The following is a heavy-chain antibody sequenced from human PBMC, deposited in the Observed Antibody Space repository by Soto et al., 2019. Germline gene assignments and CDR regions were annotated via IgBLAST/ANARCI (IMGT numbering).Heavy chain of an antibody. CDR1: GDSISSNSYY. CDR3: AIRSNLGVCFDF. J-gene: IGHJ4*02. CDR2: LYYTGTP. D-gene: IGHD3-3*01. V-gene: IGHV4-39*01. Sequence: SETLSLTCTVSGDSISSNSYYWGWIRLSPGMGLEWIGNLYYTGTPYYNPSFRSRVSISKDTSKNQFSLILGSVTAGDTAVYYCAIRSNLGVCFDFWGQGALVTVSS.